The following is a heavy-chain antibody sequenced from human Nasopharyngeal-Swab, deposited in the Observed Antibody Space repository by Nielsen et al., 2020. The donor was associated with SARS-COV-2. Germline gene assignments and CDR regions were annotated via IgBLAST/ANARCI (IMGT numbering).Heavy chain of an antibody. CDR2: INEDGSEK. CDR1: GYIFGSFW. Sequence: GGSLRLSCAGSGYIFGSFWMNWVRQTPGKGLEWVANINEDGSEKYYVDSVKGRFTVSRDNAKNSLYLQMNSLRAEDTAVYYCARRYSSADFDYWGQGTLVTVSS. V-gene: IGHV3-7*01. D-gene: IGHD6-25*01. J-gene: IGHJ4*02. CDR3: ARRYSSADFDY.